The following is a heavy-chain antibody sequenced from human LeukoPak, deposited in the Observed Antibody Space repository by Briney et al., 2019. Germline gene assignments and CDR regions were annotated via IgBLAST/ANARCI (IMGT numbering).Heavy chain of an antibody. CDR2: ISGSGDRT. J-gene: IGHJ3*02. CDR1: GFTFSSYA. D-gene: IGHD3-22*01. CDR3: AKRDNNDYYTGLHVFDI. V-gene: IGHV3-23*01. Sequence: GGSLRLSCAASGFTFSSYAMTWVRQAPGKGPEWVSGISGSGDRTYYTDSVKGRFTISRDNSKNTSDLQMNSLRAEDTAVYYCAKRDNNDYYTGLHVFDIWGQGTVVTVSS.